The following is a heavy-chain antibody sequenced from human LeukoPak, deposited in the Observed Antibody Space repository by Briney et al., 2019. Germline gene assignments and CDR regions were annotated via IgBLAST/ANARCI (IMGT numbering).Heavy chain of an antibody. V-gene: IGHV1-2*02. CDR1: GYTFTVHY. Sequence: ASVTVSCKASGYTFTVHYMHWVRQAPGQGLEWMGWINPNSGGTNYAQNFQGRVTMTRDTSISTAYMELSRLRSDDTAVYYCARDSAYGFSASFAFDIWGQGTMVTVSS. D-gene: IGHD3-10*01. J-gene: IGHJ3*02. CDR3: ARDSAYGFSASFAFDI. CDR2: INPNSGGT.